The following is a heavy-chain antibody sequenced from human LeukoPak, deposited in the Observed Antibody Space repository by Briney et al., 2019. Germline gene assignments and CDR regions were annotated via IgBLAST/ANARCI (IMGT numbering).Heavy chain of an antibody. CDR3: ARETNGSGNRGWFDP. Sequence: SETQSLNCTVSGGSISSYYWSWIRQPPGKGLEWIGYIYYSGSTNYNPSLKSRVTISVDTSKNQFSLKLSSVTAADTAVYYCARETNGSGNRGWFDPWGQGTLVTVSS. D-gene: IGHD3-10*01. V-gene: IGHV4-59*01. CDR2: IYYSGST. CDR1: GGSISSYY. J-gene: IGHJ5*02.